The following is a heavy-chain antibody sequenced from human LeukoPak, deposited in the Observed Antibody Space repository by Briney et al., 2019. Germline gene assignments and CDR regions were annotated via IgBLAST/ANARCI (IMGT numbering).Heavy chain of an antibody. D-gene: IGHD1-1*01. CDR1: GGSINSYY. Sequence: SETLSLTCTVSGGSINSYYWTWIRQPPGKGLEWIGNIYNSGNTNYNPSLKSRVTISVDTSNNQFSLRLSSVTAADMAVYYCARRPQLARRAIDIWGQGTMVTVSS. V-gene: IGHV4-59*12. CDR3: ARRPQLARRAIDI. J-gene: IGHJ3*02. CDR2: IYNSGNT.